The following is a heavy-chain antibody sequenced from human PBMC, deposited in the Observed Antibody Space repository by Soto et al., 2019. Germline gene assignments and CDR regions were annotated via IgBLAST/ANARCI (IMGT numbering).Heavy chain of an antibody. J-gene: IGHJ6*02. V-gene: IGHV1-46*01. CDR3: ARAPHCTNGVCYTVPYYCMDV. D-gene: IGHD2-8*01. CDR1: GYTFTSYY. CDR2: INPSGGST. Sequence: GASVKVSCKASGYTFTSYYMHWVRQAPGQGLEWMGIINPSGGSTSYAQKFQGRVTMTRDTSTSTVYMELSSLRSEDTAVYYCARAPHCTNGVCYTVPYYCMDVWGQGTTVTVSS.